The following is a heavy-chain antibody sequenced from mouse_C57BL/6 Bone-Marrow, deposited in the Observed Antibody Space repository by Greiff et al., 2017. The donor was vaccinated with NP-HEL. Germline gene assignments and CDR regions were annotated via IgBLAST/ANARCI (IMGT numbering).Heavy chain of an antibody. CDR2: ISSGSSTI. CDR1: GFTFSDYG. CDR3: ARIFFMDY. J-gene: IGHJ4*01. Sequence: VQLQQSGGGLVKPGGSLKLSCAASGFTFSDYGMHWVRQAPEKGLEWVAYISSGSSTIYYADTVKGRFTISRDNAKNTLFLQMTSLRSEDTAMYYCARIFFMDYWGQGTSVTVSS. V-gene: IGHV5-17*01.